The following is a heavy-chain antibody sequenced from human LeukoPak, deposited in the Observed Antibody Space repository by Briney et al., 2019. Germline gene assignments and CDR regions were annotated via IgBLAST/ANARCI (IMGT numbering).Heavy chain of an antibody. V-gene: IGHV1-69*13. CDR3: AFDSSGYYKSYYYYYYMDA. J-gene: IGHJ6*03. Sequence: SVKVSCKASGGTFSSYAISWVRQAPGQGLEWMGGIIPIFGTANYAQKFQGRVTITADESTSTAYMELSSLRSEDTAVYYCAFDSSGYYKSYYYYYYMDAWGKGTTVTISS. CDR2: IIPIFGTA. D-gene: IGHD3-22*01. CDR1: GGTFSSYA.